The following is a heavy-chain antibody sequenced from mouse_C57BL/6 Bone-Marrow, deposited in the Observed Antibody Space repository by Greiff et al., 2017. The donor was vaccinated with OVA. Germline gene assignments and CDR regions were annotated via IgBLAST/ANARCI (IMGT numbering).Heavy chain of an antibody. CDR2: IDPENGDT. CDR1: GSTITDDY. D-gene: IGHD1-1*02. V-gene: IGHV14-4*01. Sequence: EVQLQQPGAELVRPGASVKLSCTASGSTITDDYMHWVKQRPEQGLEWIGWIDPENGDTESASKFQGKATMTADTSSNTAYLQLFSLTSEYTAVYYCTTCGGYLVCAYWGQGTLVTVSA. J-gene: IGHJ3*01. CDR3: TTCGGYLVCAY.